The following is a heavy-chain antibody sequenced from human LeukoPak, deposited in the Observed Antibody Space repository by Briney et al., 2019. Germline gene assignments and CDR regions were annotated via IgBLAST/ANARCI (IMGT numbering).Heavy chain of an antibody. CDR1: GFSFSTQR. CDR3: AKDRLATIAFDY. D-gene: IGHD5-24*01. J-gene: IGHJ4*02. Sequence: GGSLRLSCAASGFSFSTQRMHWVRQAPGKGLVWVSYINIDERITGYADSVKGRFTISRDNSKNTLYLQMNSLRAEDTAVYYCAKDRLATIAFDYWGQGTLVTVSS. V-gene: IGHV3-74*01. CDR2: INIDERIT.